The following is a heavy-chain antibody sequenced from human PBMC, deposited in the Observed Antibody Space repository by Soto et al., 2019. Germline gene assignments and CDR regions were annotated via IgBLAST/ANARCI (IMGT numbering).Heavy chain of an antibody. V-gene: IGHV4-39*01. CDR1: VSSVNCRRYF. J-gene: IGHJ5*02. CDR2: IYYNGST. Sequence: SETLSRTSTVGVSSVNCRRYFWGWIRQPPGKGLEWIGTIYYNGSTYYSPSLKSRLTLSVDTSKNQFSLKLTSVTASDTALYYCARQRVIPGTPTNWFDPWGQG. CDR3: ARQRVIPGTPTNWFDP. D-gene: IGHD2-15*01.